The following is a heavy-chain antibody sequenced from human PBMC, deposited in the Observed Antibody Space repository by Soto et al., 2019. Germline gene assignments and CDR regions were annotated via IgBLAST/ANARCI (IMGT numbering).Heavy chain of an antibody. CDR3: ARLEGYMVRGVIIVDWLDS. CDR2: IIPIFGTA. D-gene: IGHD3-10*01. J-gene: IGHJ5*01. V-gene: IGHV1-69*13. CDR1: GGTFSSYA. Sequence: SVKVSCKASGGTFSSYAISWVRQAPGQGLEWMGGIIPIFGTANYAQKFQGRVTITADESTSTAYMELSSLRSEDTAVYYCARLEGYMVRGVIIVDWLDSWGQGTLVTVSS.